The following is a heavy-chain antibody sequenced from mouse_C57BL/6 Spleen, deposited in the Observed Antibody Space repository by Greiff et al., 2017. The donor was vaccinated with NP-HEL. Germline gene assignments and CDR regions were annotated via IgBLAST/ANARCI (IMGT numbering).Heavy chain of an antibody. D-gene: IGHD4-1*02. CDR3: ASGGQPGRFAY. V-gene: IGHV1-80*01. J-gene: IGHJ3*01. Sequence: VQVVESGAELVKPGASVKISCKASGYAFSSYWMNWVKQRPGKGLEWIGQIYPGDGDTNYNGKFKGKATLTADKSSSTAYMQLSSLTSEDSAVYFCASGGQPGRFAYWGQGTLVTVSA. CDR2: IYPGDGDT. CDR1: GYAFSSYW.